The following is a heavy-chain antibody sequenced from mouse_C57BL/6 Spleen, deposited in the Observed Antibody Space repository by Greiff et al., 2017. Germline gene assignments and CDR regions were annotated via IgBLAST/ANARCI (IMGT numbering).Heavy chain of an antibody. Sequence: QVQLQQSGAELVKPGASVKISCKASGYAFSSYWMNWVKQRPGKGLEWIGQIYPGDGDTNYNGKFKGKATLTADKSSSTAYMQLSSLTSEDSAVYFCAREYYYYGRGDYYAMDYWGQGTSVTVSS. D-gene: IGHD1-1*01. J-gene: IGHJ4*01. CDR1: GYAFSSYW. CDR3: AREYYYYGRGDYYAMDY. V-gene: IGHV1-80*01. CDR2: IYPGDGDT.